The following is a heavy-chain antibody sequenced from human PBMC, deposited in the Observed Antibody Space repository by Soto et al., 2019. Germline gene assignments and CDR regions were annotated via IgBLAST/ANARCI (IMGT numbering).Heavy chain of an antibody. Sequence: SETLSLTCTVSGGSIGSYYWSWIRQPPGKGLEWIGCIYYSGITNYNPSLKSRVTISVDTSKNQFSLKLSSVTAADTAVYYCARYKSNYYYGMDVWGQGTTVT. CDR3: ARYKSNYYYGMDV. D-gene: IGHD1-20*01. V-gene: IGHV4-59*01. CDR2: IYYSGIT. CDR1: GGSIGSYY. J-gene: IGHJ6*02.